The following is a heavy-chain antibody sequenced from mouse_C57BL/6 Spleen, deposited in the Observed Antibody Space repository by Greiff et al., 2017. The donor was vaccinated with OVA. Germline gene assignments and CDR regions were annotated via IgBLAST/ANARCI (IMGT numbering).Heavy chain of an antibody. CDR1: GYTFTSYW. J-gene: IGHJ3*01. CDR3: ARDGFAY. Sequence: VQRVESGAELAKPGASVKLSCKASGYTFTSYWMHWVKQRPGQGLEWIGYITPSSGYTKYNQKFKDKATLTADKSSSTAYMQLSSLTDEDSSVYYCARDGFAYWGQGTLVTVSA. V-gene: IGHV1-7*01. CDR2: ITPSSGYT.